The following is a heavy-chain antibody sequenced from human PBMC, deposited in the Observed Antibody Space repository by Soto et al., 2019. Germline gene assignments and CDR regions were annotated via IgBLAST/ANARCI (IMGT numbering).Heavy chain of an antibody. J-gene: IGHJ4*02. CDR2: IYYSGST. Sequence: PSETLSLTCTVSGGSVSSDSYYWSWIRQPPGKGLEWIGYIYYSGSTNYNPSLKSRVTISIDTSKNQFSLKLSSVTATDTAVYYCARQRTTVVTQAYFDHWGQGAPVTVSS. CDR1: GGSVSSDSYY. V-gene: IGHV4-61*01. CDR3: ARQRTTVVTQAYFDH. D-gene: IGHD2-21*02.